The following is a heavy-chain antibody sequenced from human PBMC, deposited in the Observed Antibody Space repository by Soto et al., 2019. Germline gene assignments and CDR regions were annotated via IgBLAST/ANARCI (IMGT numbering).Heavy chain of an antibody. CDR2: IIPIFGTA. D-gene: IGHD5-12*01. V-gene: IGHV1-69*13. J-gene: IGHJ6*02. CDR3: ARATSHYIVATYYYGMDV. Sequence: SVKVSCKASGGTFSSYAISWLRQAPGQGLEWMGGIIPIFGTANYAQKFQGRVTITADESTSTAYMELSSLRSEDTAVYYCARATSHYIVATYYYGMDVWGQGTTVTVSS. CDR1: GGTFSSYA.